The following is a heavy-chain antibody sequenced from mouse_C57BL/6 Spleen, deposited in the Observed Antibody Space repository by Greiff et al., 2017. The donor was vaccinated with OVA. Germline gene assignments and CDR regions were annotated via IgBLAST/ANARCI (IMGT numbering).Heavy chain of an antibody. CDR2: ISDGGSYT. D-gene: IGHD3-2*02. CDR3: AQDSSGYGSAMDY. J-gene: IGHJ4*01. V-gene: IGHV5-4*01. Sequence: EVQRVESGGGLVKPGGSLKLSCAASGFTFSSYAMSWVRQTPEKRLEWVATISDGGSYTYYPDNVKGRFTISRDNAKNNLYLQMSHLKSEDTAMYYCAQDSSGYGSAMDYWGQGTSVTVSS. CDR1: GFTFSSYA.